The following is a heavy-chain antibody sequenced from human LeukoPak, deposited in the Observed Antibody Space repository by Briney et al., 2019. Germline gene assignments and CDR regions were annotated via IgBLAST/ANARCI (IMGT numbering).Heavy chain of an antibody. CDR3: ARDLGTAMSPGGYFDY. Sequence: PSQTLSLTCTVSGGSISSGGYYWSWIRQHPGKGLEWIGYIYYSGSTYYNPSLKSRVTISVDTSKNQFSLKLSSVTAADTAVYYCARDLGTAMSPGGYFDYWGQGTLVTVSS. CDR1: GGSISSGGYY. V-gene: IGHV4-31*03. CDR2: IYYSGST. J-gene: IGHJ4*02. D-gene: IGHD5-18*01.